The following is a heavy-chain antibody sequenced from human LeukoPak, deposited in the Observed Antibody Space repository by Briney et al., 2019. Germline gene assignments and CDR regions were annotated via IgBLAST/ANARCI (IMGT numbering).Heavy chain of an antibody. CDR3: ARGSGYLETFDY. V-gene: IGHV3-30*04. J-gene: IGHJ4*02. Sequence: QTGGSLRLSCAASGFIFSSYAMHWVRQAPGKGLEGVAVISYDGSNKYYADSVKGRFTISRDNSRNTLYLQMNSLRAEDTAVYYCARGSGYLETFDYWGQGTLVTVSS. CDR1: GFIFSSYA. D-gene: IGHD3-22*01. CDR2: ISYDGSNK.